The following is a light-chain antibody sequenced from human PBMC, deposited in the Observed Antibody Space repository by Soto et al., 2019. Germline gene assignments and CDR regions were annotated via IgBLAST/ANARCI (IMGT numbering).Light chain of an antibody. V-gene: IGKV2-28*01. J-gene: IGKJ1*01. CDR1: QXLLHSNGYNY. Sequence: DIVMTQYPLSLPVTPGEPASISCRSSQXLLHSNGYNYLDWYLQKPGQSPQLLIYLGSNRASGVPDRFSGSGSGTDFTLKISRVEAEDVGVYYCMQPLQSWTFGQGTKVDIK. CDR2: LGS. CDR3: MQPLQSWT.